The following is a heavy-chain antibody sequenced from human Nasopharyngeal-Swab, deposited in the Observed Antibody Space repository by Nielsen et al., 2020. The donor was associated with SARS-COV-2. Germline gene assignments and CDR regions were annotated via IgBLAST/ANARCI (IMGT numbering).Heavy chain of an antibody. J-gene: IGHJ4*02. CDR1: GFTFSSYG. D-gene: IGHD6-19*01. Sequence: GESLKISCAASGFTFSSYGMHWVRQAPGKGLEWVAVIPYDGSNKYYADSVKGRFTISRDNSKNTLYLQMNSLRAEDTAVYYCARETVAGTRPDYWGQGTLVTVSS. CDR2: IPYDGSNK. V-gene: IGHV3-30*03. CDR3: ARETVAGTRPDY.